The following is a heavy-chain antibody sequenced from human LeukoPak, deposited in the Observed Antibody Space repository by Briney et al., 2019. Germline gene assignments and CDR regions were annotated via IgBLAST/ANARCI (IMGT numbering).Heavy chain of an antibody. CDR2: IYDSGST. J-gene: IGHJ5*02. V-gene: IGHV4-39*07. Sequence: SETLSLTCTVSGGSIRSSYYYWGWIRQPLGKGLEWIGSIYDSGSTYYNPSLKSRVTISVDTSKNQFSLKLSSVTAADTAVYYCARDITDSSGYYRYNWFDPWGQGTLVTVSS. CDR3: ARDITDSSGYYRYNWFDP. CDR1: GGSIRSSYYY. D-gene: IGHD3-22*01.